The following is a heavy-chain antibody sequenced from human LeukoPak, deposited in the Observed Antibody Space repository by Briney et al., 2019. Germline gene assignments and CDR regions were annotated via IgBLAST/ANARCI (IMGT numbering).Heavy chain of an antibody. CDR2: IRYDGNNK. V-gene: IGHV3-30*02. CDR3: AKVLSAMATTFDY. J-gene: IGHJ4*02. Sequence: GGSLRLSCAASGFTSSSYGMYWVRQAPGKGLEWVAFIRYDGNNKYYADSVKGRFTISRDNSRNTMYLQMNSLRPEDTAVYYCAKVLSAMATTFDYWGQGTLVTVSS. CDR1: GFTSSSYG. D-gene: IGHD5-18*01.